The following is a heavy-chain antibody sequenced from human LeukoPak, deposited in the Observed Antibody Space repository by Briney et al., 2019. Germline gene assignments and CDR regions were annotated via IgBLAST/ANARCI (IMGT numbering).Heavy chain of an antibody. D-gene: IGHD3-22*01. CDR3: ARVRRVSGYYLFDY. V-gene: IGHV4-59*01. Sequence: KPSETLSLTCTVSGGSISSYYWSWIRQPPGKGLEWIGYIYYSGSTNYNPSLKSRVTISVDTSKNQFSLKLSSVTAADTAVYYCARVRRVSGYYLFDYWGQGTLVTVSS. J-gene: IGHJ4*02. CDR1: GGSISSYY. CDR2: IYYSGST.